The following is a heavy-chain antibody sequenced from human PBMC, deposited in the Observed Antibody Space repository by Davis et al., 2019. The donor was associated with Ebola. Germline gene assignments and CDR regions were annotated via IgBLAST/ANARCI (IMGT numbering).Heavy chain of an antibody. D-gene: IGHD3-3*01. V-gene: IGHV4-34*01. J-gene: IGHJ6*02. CDR1: GGSFSGYY. CDR3: ARKYYDFWSGYV. Sequence: MPSETLSLTCAVYGGSFSGYYWSWIRQPPGKGLEWIAEINHSGSTNYNPSLKSRVTISVDTSKNQFSLKLSSVTAADTAVYYCARKYYDFWSGYVWGQGTTVTVSS. CDR2: INHSGST.